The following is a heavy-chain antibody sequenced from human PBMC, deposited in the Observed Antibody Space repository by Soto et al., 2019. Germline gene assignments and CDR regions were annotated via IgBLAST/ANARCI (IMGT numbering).Heavy chain of an antibody. D-gene: IGHD3-10*01. CDR3: ARGRFGSGSHGFDY. V-gene: IGHV4-31*03. J-gene: IGHJ4*02. CDR1: GGSISSGGYY. CDR2: IYYSGST. Sequence: QVQLQESGPGLVKSSQTLSLTCTVSGGSISSGGYYWSWIRQHPGKGLEWIGYIYYSGSTYYNPSLKSRVTIAVDTSKNQFSLKLSSVTAADTAVYYCARGRFGSGSHGFDYWGQGTLVTVSS.